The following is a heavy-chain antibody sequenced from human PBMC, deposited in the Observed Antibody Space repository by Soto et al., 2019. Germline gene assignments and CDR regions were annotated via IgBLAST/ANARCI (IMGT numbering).Heavy chain of an antibody. J-gene: IGHJ4*02. V-gene: IGHV4-30-2*01. Sequence: QLQLQESGSGLVKPSQTLSLTCAVSGGSISSGGYSWSWIRQPPGKGLEWIGYIYHSGSTYYNPSLKRRVTISVDRYKNQFSLKLSSVTAADTAVYYCARAGGLGAVAADSWGQGTLVTVSS. CDR1: GGSISSGGYS. D-gene: IGHD6-19*01. CDR2: IYHSGST. CDR3: ARAGGLGAVAADS.